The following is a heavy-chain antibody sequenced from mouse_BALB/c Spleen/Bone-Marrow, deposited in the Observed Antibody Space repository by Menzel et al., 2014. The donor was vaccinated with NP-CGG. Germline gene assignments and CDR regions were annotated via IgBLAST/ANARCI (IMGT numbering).Heavy chain of an antibody. CDR3: ARGYSNNYAMDY. CDR2: INTYFGDI. J-gene: IGHJ4*01. V-gene: IGHV1S137*01. Sequence: VKLMESGAELVRPGVSVKISCKGSGHTFTDYAMHWVKQSHAESLEWIGVINTYFGDISYNQKFKGKATIAVDKTSRTVYMELARLTAEDSAIYYCARGYSNNYAMDYWGQGTSVTVSS. D-gene: IGHD2-5*01. CDR1: GHTFTDYA.